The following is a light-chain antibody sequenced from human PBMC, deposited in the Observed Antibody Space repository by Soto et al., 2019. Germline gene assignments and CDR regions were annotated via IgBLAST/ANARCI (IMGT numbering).Light chain of an antibody. CDR1: ESVRSSF. V-gene: IGKV3-20*01. CDR3: KQYDSSPKT. J-gene: IGKJ1*01. Sequence: EIVLTQPPETLSLSPGERATLSCRASESVRSSFLAWYQQKLGQTPRLLIYDTSTRATGIQDRFSGSGSGTDFTLTISRLEPEDFAVYYCKQYDSSPKTFGQGTKVDIK. CDR2: DTS.